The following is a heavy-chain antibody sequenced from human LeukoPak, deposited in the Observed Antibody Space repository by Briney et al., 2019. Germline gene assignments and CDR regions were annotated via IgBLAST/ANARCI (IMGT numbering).Heavy chain of an antibody. CDR3: ARGRGTTMVRGVITNYFDL. V-gene: IGHV1-2*02. D-gene: IGHD3-10*01. J-gene: IGHJ2*01. CDR2: IDPNSGGT. Sequence: ASVKVSCRASGYTFTAQYIHWVRQAPGQGLEGMGWIDPNSGGTNYAQKFLGSVTMTGDTSINTAFMELSRLRSDDTAIYYCARGRGTTMVRGVITNYFDLWGRGSLVTVSS. CDR1: GYTFTAQY.